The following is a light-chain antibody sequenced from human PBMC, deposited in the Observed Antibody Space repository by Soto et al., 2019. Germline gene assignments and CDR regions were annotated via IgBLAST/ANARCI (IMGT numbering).Light chain of an antibody. Sequence: LTQPASVPGSPGQSITISCTGSSSDIGDYDYVSWYQQHPGKAPKVLISEVSNRPSGVPNRFSGSKSGNTASLTISGLQAEDEADYYCNSYATGNTRVFGTGTKVTVL. J-gene: IGLJ1*01. V-gene: IGLV2-14*01. CDR2: EVS. CDR1: SSDIGDYDY. CDR3: NSYATGNTRV.